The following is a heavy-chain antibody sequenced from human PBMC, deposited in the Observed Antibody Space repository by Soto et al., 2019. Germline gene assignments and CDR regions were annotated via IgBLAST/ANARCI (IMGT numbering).Heavy chain of an antibody. CDR2: ISQDGSNK. Sequence: QMVESGGGVVQPGRSLRVSCEASGITLSNYGVSWVRQAPGKGLEWVTMISQDGSNKYYSDSVKGRFSISRDNSKNTVYLQMNDLRPEDTALYYCGTEQQLSVPWGQGTLVSDSS. CDR3: GTEQQLSVP. J-gene: IGHJ5*02. CDR1: GITLSNYG. V-gene: IGHV3-30*03. D-gene: IGHD6-13*01.